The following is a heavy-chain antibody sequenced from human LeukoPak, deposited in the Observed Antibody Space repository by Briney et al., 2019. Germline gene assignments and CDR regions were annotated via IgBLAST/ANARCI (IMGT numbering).Heavy chain of an antibody. V-gene: IGHV3-21*01. D-gene: IGHD6-19*01. CDR2: ISSSSSYI. Sequence: GGSLRLSCAASGFTFSSYSMTWVRQAPGKGLEWVSSISSSSSYIYYADSVKGRFTISRDNAKNSLYLQMNSLRAEDTAVYYCAKDKIAVAGTAFDYWGQGTLVTVSS. CDR3: AKDKIAVAGTAFDY. CDR1: GFTFSSYS. J-gene: IGHJ4*02.